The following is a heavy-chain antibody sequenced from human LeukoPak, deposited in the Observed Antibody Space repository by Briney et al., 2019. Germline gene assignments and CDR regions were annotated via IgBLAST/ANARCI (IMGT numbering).Heavy chain of an antibody. V-gene: IGHV3-74*01. CDR1: GFTFSSYW. CDR3: AREGPTDGYYYYYGMDV. CDR2: INSDGSST. Sequence: PGGSLRLSCAASGFTFSSYWMHWVRQAPGKGLVWVSRINSDGSSTSYADSVKGRFTISRDNAKNTLYLQMNSLRAEDTAVYYCAREGPTDGYYYYYGMDVWGQGTTVTVSS. J-gene: IGHJ6*02. D-gene: IGHD1-26*01.